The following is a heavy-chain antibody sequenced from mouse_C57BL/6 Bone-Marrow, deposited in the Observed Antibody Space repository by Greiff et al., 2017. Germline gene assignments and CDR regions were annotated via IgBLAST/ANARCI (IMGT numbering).Heavy chain of an antibody. CDR2: ISGGGGNT. J-gene: IGHJ3*01. D-gene: IGHD2-4*01. Sequence: EVKLVESGGGLVKPGGSLKLSCAASGFTFSSYTMSWVRQTPEQRLEWVATISGGGGNTYYPDSVKGRFTISRDNAKNTLYLQMSSLRSEDTALYYCARHDYDVAYWGQGTLVTVSA. CDR1: GFTFSSYT. CDR3: ARHDYDVAY. V-gene: IGHV5-9*01.